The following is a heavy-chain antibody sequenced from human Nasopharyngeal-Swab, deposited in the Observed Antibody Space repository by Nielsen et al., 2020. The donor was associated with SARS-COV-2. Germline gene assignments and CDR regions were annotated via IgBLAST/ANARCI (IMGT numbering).Heavy chain of an antibody. CDR1: GFTFSNAW. J-gene: IGHJ6*03. CDR2: IKSKTDGGTT. CDR3: TTDLAAAGDYYYYYYMDV. Sequence: GGSLGLSCAASGFTFSNAWMSWVRQAPGKGLEWVGRIKSKTDGGTTDYAAPVKGRFTISRDDSKNTLYLQMNSLKTEDTAVYYCTTDLAAAGDYYYYYYMDVWGKGTTVTVSS. V-gene: IGHV3-15*01. D-gene: IGHD6-13*01.